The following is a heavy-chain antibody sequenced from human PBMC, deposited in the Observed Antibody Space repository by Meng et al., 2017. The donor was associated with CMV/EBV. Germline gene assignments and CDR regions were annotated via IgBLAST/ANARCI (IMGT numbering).Heavy chain of an antibody. D-gene: IGHD3-10*01. J-gene: IGHJ6*02. CDR3: ARDQYYYGSGTSPGIYYYYGMDV. CDR1: GFTFSSYS. V-gene: IGHV3-21*01. Sequence: GESLKISCAASGFTFSSYSMNWVRQAPRKGLEWVSSISSSSSYIYYADSVKGRFTISRDNAKNSLYLQMNSLRAEDTAVYYCARDQYYYGSGTSPGIYYYYGMDVWGQGTTVTVSS. CDR2: ISSSSSYI.